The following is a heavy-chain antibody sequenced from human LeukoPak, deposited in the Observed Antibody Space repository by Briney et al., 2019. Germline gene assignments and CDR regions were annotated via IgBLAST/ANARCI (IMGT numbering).Heavy chain of an antibody. CDR1: GASISSSSYY. CDR2: ISYSGIT. J-gene: IGHJ4*02. V-gene: IGHV4-39*01. CDR3: ARHFDY. Sequence: SETLSLTCTVSGASISSSSYYWAWIRQPPGKGLEWIGTISYSGITYYNPSLKSRVTISADTSNNQFSLRLTSVTAADTAVYYCARHFDYWGQGTLVTVSS.